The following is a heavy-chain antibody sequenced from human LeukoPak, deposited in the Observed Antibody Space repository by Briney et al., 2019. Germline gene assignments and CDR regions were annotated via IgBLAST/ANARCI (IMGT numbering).Heavy chain of an antibody. CDR1: GFTFSSYG. Sequence: GGSLRLSCAASGFTFSSYGMHWVRQAPGKGREWVAVISYDGSNKYYADSVKGRFTISRDNSKNTLYLQMNSLRAEDTAVYYCAAGYDFWSGRFDYWGQGTLVTVSS. J-gene: IGHJ4*02. CDR2: ISYDGSNK. V-gene: IGHV3-30*03. CDR3: AAGYDFWSGRFDY. D-gene: IGHD3-3*01.